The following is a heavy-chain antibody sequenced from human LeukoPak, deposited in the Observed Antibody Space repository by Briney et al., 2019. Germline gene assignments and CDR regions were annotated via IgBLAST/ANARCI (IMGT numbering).Heavy chain of an antibody. Sequence: KPSETLSLTCAVYGGSFSGYYWSWIRQPPGKGLEWIGEINHSGSTNYNPSLKSRVTISVDTSKNQFSLKLSSVTAADTAVYYCARLLRWPPDDKNWFDPWGQGTLVTVSS. J-gene: IGHJ5*02. CDR1: GGSFSGYY. CDR2: INHSGST. V-gene: IGHV4-34*01. CDR3: ARLLRWPPDDKNWFDP. D-gene: IGHD4-23*01.